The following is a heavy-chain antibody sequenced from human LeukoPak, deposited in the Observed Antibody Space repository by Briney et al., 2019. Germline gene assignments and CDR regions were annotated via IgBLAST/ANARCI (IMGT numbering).Heavy chain of an antibody. Sequence: SVKVSCKASGYTFTGYYMHWVRQATGQGLEWMGWMNPNSGNTGYAQKFQGRVTMTRNTSISTAYMELSSLRSEDTAVYYCASSHPYDSSGIDYWGQGTLVTVSS. CDR1: GYTFTGYY. D-gene: IGHD3-22*01. CDR3: ASSHPYDSSGIDY. J-gene: IGHJ4*02. V-gene: IGHV1-8*02. CDR2: MNPNSGNT.